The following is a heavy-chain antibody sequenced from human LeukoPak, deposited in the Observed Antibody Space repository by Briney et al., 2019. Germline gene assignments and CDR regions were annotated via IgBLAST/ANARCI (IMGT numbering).Heavy chain of an antibody. D-gene: IGHD2-21*02. CDR3: ARAASYCGGDCYVDY. CDR1: GFTVSSNY. V-gene: IGHV3-53*04. J-gene: IGHJ4*02. Sequence: SGGSLRLSCAASGFTVSSNYMSWVRQAPGKGLEWVSVIYSGGSTYYADSVKGRFAISRHNSKNTLYLQMNSLRAEDTAVYYCARAASYCGGDCYVDYWGQGTLVTVSS. CDR2: IYSGGST.